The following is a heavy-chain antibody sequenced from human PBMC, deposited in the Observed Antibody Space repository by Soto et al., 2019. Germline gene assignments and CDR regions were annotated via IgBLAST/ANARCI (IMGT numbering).Heavy chain of an antibody. J-gene: IGHJ4*02. CDR3: ARLRAAVFDY. CDR1: GGSLSNYG. D-gene: IGHD4-4*01. CDR2: INPSGGST. V-gene: IGHV1-46*03. Sequence: ASVKVSCKASGGSLSNYGISWVRQAPGQGLEWMGIINPSGGSTSYAQKFQGRVTMTRDTSTSTVYMELSSLRSEDTAVYYCARLRAAVFDYWGQGTLVTVSS.